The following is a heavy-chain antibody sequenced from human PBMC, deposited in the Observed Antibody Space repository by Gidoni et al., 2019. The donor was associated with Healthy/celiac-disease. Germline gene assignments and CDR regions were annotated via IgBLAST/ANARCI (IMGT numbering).Heavy chain of an antibody. CDR2: ISSSSSYI. V-gene: IGHV3-21*01. Sequence: EVQLVESGGGLVKPGGSLRLSCAASGFTFSSYSMNWVRQAPGKGLEWVSSISSSSSYIYYADSVKGRFTISRDNAKNSLYLQMNSLRAEDTAVYYCARENRGGYCSGGSCYEPYAFDIWGQGTMVTVSS. D-gene: IGHD2-15*01. J-gene: IGHJ3*02. CDR1: GFTFSSYS. CDR3: ARENRGGYCSGGSCYEPYAFDI.